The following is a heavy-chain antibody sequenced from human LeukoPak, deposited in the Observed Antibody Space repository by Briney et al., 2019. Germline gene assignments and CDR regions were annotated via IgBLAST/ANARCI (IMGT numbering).Heavy chain of an antibody. J-gene: IGHJ4*02. CDR3: VRQKITTSDY. D-gene: IGHD3-16*01. V-gene: IGHV4-39*01. CDR2: IYYSGST. Sequence: SETLSLTCTVSGGSINSSSHYWGWIRQPPGKGLEWIGSIYYSGSTYYNPSLKSRVTVSVDTSKNQFSLKLNSVTAADTAVYYCVRQKITTSDYWGQGTLVTVPS. CDR1: GGSINSSSHY.